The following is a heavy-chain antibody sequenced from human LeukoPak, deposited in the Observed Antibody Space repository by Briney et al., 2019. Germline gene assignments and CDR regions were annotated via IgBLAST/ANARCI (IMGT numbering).Heavy chain of an antibody. Sequence: ASVTVSCKASGGTFSSYAISWVRQAPGQGLEWMGRIIPILGIANYAQKFQGRVTITADKSTSTAYMELSSLRPEDTAVYYCARWSREYSSSHFDYWGQGTLVTVSS. J-gene: IGHJ4*02. V-gene: IGHV1-69*04. CDR3: ARWSREYSSSHFDY. CDR2: IIPILGIA. D-gene: IGHD6-6*01. CDR1: GGTFSSYA.